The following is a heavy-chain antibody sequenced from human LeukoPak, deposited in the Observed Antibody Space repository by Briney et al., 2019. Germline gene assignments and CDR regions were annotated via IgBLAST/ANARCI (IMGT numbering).Heavy chain of an antibody. Sequence: SVKVSCKASGGTFSSYAISWVRQAPGQGLEWMGRIIPILGIANYAQKFQGRVTITADKSTSTAYMELSSLRSEDTAVYYCARVLEYSSSWYAYHYWGQGTLVTVSS. J-gene: IGHJ4*02. CDR3: ARVLEYSSSWYAYHY. CDR1: GGTFSSYA. V-gene: IGHV1-69*04. D-gene: IGHD6-13*01. CDR2: IIPILGIA.